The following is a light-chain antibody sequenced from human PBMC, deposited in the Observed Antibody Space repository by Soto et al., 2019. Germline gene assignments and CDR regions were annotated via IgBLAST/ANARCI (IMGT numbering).Light chain of an antibody. CDR3: QHRNTWPST. CDR1: QSVSSSY. V-gene: IGKV3D-20*02. J-gene: IGKJ1*01. Sequence: EIVLTQSPGTLSVSPGERATLSCRASQSVSSSYLAWYQQKPGQAPRLLIYGASSRATGIPDRFSGSGSETEFILTVSSLQSEDFAVYYCQHRNTWPSTFGRGTKVDIK. CDR2: GAS.